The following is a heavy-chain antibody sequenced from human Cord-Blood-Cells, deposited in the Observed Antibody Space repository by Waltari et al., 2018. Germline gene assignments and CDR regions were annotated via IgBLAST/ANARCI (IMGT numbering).Heavy chain of an antibody. J-gene: IGHJ4*02. Sequence: QVQLQQWGAGLLKPSETLSLTCAVYGGSFSGYYWSWIRQPPGKGLEWIGEINHSGSTNYIPSVKSRVTISVDTSKNQFSLKLSSVTAADTAVYYCARGMKGFWSGYYYFDYWGQGTLVTVSS. D-gene: IGHD3-3*01. CDR3: ARGMKGFWSGYYYFDY. CDR2: INHSGST. V-gene: IGHV4-34*01. CDR1: GGSFSGYY.